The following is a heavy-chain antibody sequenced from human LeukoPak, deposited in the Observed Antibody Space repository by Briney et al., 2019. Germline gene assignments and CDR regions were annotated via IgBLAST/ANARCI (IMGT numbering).Heavy chain of an antibody. Sequence: SETLSLTCTVSGGSINSSSYYWSWIRQPAGKGLEWIGRIYTSGSTNYNPSLKSRVTISVDTSKNQFSLKLSSVTAADTAVYYCAREKPITMIERRYNWFDPWGQGTLVTVSS. CDR1: GGSINSSSYY. J-gene: IGHJ5*02. D-gene: IGHD3-22*01. V-gene: IGHV4-61*02. CDR2: IYTSGST. CDR3: AREKPITMIERRYNWFDP.